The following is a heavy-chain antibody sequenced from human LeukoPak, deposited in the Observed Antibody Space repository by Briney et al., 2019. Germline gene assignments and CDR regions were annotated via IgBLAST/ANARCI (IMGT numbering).Heavy chain of an antibody. CDR3: AKDSHPYYDILTGYYNGQYFDY. V-gene: IGHV3-23*01. J-gene: IGHJ4*02. CDR2: ISGGGGST. D-gene: IGHD3-9*01. Sequence: GGSLRLSCAASGFTFSSYAMSWVRQAPGKGLEWVSAISGGGGSTYYADSVKGRFTISRDNSKNTLYLQMNSLRAEDTAVYYCAKDSHPYYDILTGYYNGQYFDYWGQGTLVTVSS. CDR1: GFTFSSYA.